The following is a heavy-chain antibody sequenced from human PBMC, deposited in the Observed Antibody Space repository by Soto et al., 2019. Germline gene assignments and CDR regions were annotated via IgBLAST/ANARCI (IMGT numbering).Heavy chain of an antibody. J-gene: IGHJ3*02. CDR1: GGSISTGGYY. CDR2: IYHSGMT. CDR3: ATVRWELHDAFDI. D-gene: IGHD1-26*01. Sequence: QVQLQESGPGLVKSSQTLSLTCTVSGGSISTGGYYWSWIRQRPGRGLEWIGYIYHSGMTFSNPSLQSRVAISIDTSQIQFSLKLSSVTAADTAVYYCATVRWELHDAFDIWGHGTMVSVSS. V-gene: IGHV4-31*03.